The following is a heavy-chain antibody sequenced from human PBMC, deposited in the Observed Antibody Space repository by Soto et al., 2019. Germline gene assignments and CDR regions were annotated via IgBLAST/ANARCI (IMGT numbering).Heavy chain of an antibody. V-gene: IGHV3-23*01. Sequence: GGSLRLSCAASGFTFSSYAMSWVRQAPGKGLEWVSAISGSGGSTYYADSVKGRFTISRDNSKNTLYLQMNSLRAEDTAVYYCAKVGDIAVAGRKVSYFDYWGQGTLVTVSS. CDR1: GFTFSSYA. D-gene: IGHD6-19*01. CDR2: ISGSGGST. CDR3: AKVGDIAVAGRKVSYFDY. J-gene: IGHJ4*02.